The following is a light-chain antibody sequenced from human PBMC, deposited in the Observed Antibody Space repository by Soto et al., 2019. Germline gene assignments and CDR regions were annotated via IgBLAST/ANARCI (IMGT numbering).Light chain of an antibody. J-gene: IGKJ1*01. Sequence: ETVMTQSPGTLSVCLGESATLSCRASQNISNYLIWYQQKPGQAPRLLIYGASTRATGIPARFSGSGSGTECTLTISSLQSEDFAVYYCQQYNNWPWTFGQGTKVDIK. V-gene: IGKV3-15*01. CDR1: QNISNY. CDR2: GAS. CDR3: QQYNNWPWT.